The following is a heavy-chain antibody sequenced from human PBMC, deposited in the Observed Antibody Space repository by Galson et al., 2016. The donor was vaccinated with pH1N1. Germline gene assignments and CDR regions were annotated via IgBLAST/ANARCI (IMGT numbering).Heavy chain of an antibody. J-gene: IGHJ3*02. Sequence: QSGAEVKKPGESLKISCKASGYRFTSYWIAWVRQVPGKGLEWVGVVNPGGSTIRYGPPFQGQVTISSDKSINTAYLQWISLKASDTATYHCARQYDFGDYRGNAFDIWGQGTMVIVSS. CDR1: GYRFTSYW. D-gene: IGHD4-17*01. CDR2: VNPGGSTI. V-gene: IGHV5-51*03. CDR3: ARQYDFGDYRGNAFDI.